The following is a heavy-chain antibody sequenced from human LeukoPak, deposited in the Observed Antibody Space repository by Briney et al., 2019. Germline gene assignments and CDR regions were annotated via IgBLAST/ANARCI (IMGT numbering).Heavy chain of an antibody. CDR2: IKQDGSEK. J-gene: IGHJ4*02. CDR3: ARGGPFYYDSSEYYFDY. Sequence: GGSLRLSCAASGFTFSSYWMSWVRQAPGKGLEWVANIKQDGSEKYYVDSVKGRFTISRDNAKNSLYLQMNSLRAEDTAVYYCARGGPFYYDSSEYYFDYWGQGTLVTVSS. D-gene: IGHD3-22*01. V-gene: IGHV3-7*01. CDR1: GFTFSSYW.